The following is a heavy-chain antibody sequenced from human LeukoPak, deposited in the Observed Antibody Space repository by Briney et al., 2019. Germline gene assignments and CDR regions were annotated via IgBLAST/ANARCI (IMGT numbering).Heavy chain of an antibody. V-gene: IGHV3-23*01. D-gene: IGHD3-10*02. Sequence: PGGSLRLSCAASGFTFNTYAMSWGRQAPGKGLEWVSSISGGDVTTSYADSVKGRFIISRDNSKNTLYLDMDSLRAEDTAMYYCTKPSGRVRGRYFDLWGRGTVVTVSS. CDR3: TKPSGRVRGRYFDL. CDR2: ISGGDVTT. CDR1: GFTFNTYA. J-gene: IGHJ2*01.